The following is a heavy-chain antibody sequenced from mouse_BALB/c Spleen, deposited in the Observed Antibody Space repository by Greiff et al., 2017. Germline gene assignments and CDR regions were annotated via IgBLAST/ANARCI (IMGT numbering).Heavy chain of an antibody. CDR1: GYTFTDYA. Sequence: VQLQQSGAELVRPGVSVKISCKGSGYTFTDYAMHWMKQSHAKSLEWIGVISTYYGDASYNQKFKGKATMTVDKSSSTAYMELARLTSEDSAIYYCARVGYDFFDYWGQGTTLTVSS. CDR3: ARVGYDFFDY. D-gene: IGHD2-14*01. CDR2: ISTYYGDA. V-gene: IGHV1S137*01. J-gene: IGHJ2*01.